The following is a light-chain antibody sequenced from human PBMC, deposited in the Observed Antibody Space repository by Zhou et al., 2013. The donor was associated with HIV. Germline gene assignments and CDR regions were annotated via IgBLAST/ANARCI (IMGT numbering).Light chain of an antibody. CDR3: QQYKNFPPT. CDR2: AAS. V-gene: IGKV1D-8*01. J-gene: IGKJ1*01. Sequence: VIGVTQSPSLLSASVGDRVTISCRMTEGINSYLAWYQQKPGNAPELLIYAASTLQNGIPSRFSGSGSGTDFTLTISCLQSEDFATYFCQQYKNFPPTFGQGTKVEIK. CDR1: EGINSY.